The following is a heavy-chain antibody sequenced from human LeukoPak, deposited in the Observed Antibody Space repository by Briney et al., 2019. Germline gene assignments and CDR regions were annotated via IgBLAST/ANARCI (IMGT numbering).Heavy chain of an antibody. Sequence: PSETLSLTCTVSGGCISSYYWSWIRQPPGKGLEWIGYIYYSGSTNYNPSLKSRVTISVDTSKNQFSLKLSSVTAADTAVYYCARLPMYDFWRSGDYYGMDVWGQGTTVTVSS. J-gene: IGHJ6*02. V-gene: IGHV4-59*08. CDR2: IYYSGST. CDR1: GGCISSYY. D-gene: IGHD3-3*01. CDR3: ARLPMYDFWRSGDYYGMDV.